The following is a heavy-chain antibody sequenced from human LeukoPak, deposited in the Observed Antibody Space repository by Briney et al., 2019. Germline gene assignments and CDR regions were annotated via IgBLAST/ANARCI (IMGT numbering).Heavy chain of an antibody. CDR1: GGSISSYY. CDR2: IYTTGST. V-gene: IGHV4-4*07. Sequence: SETLSLTCTVSGGSISSYYWTWIRQPAGKGLEWIGRIYTTGSTNYNPSLNSRVTMSVDTSKNQFSLKLNSVTAADTAVYYCARQEARAFDYWGQGTLVTVSS. D-gene: IGHD3-10*01. J-gene: IGHJ4*02. CDR3: ARQEARAFDY.